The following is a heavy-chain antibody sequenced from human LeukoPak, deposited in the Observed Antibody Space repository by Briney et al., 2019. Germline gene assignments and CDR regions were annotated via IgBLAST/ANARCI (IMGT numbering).Heavy chain of an antibody. Sequence: SETLSLTCTVSGGSISSDNYFWSWIRQPVGKGLEWIGRIYTSGSTTYNPSLKSRVTISIDKSKNQFSLKLSSVTAADTAVYYCARDIPGGDVLRWGQGTLVTVSS. J-gene: IGHJ4*02. CDR1: GGSISSDNYF. D-gene: IGHD2/OR15-2a*01. V-gene: IGHV4-61*02. CDR3: ARDIPGGDVLR. CDR2: IYTSGST.